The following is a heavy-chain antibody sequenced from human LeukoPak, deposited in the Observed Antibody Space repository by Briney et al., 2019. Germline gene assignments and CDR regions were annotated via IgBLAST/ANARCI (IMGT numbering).Heavy chain of an antibody. CDR2: ISHRGSP. CDR3: ARGYGDYVVWLDY. D-gene: IGHD4-17*01. CDR1: GYSISSDYC. Sequence: PSETLSLTCIVSGYSISSDYCWGWIRQAPGKGLEWIGSISHRGSPYYNPSLKSRVTLSADTPNNQFSLRLSSVTAADTAVYYCARGYGDYVVWLDYWGQGTLVTVSS. J-gene: IGHJ4*02. V-gene: IGHV4-38-2*02.